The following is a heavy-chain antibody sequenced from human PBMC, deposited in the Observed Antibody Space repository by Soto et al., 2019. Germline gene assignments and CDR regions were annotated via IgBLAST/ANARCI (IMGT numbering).Heavy chain of an antibody. V-gene: IGHV3-74*01. Sequence: GGALRLSCAPSGFIFRNYLMHWVRQAPGKGLVWISRINSDGSSASYADSVKGRFTISRDNAKNTLYLQMHSLRDEDTAVYYCARDGYNGFDYWGEGTLVTVSS. CDR2: INSDGSSA. CDR1: GFIFRNYL. CDR3: ARDGYNGFDY. J-gene: IGHJ4*02. D-gene: IGHD5-12*01.